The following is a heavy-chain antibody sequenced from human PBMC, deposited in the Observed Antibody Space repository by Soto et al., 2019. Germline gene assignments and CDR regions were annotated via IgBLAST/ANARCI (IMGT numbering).Heavy chain of an antibody. CDR1: GGSISSSSYY. V-gene: IGHV4-39*01. J-gene: IGHJ4*02. CDR3: ASLAHYYDSSGYSTYFDY. CDR2: IYYSGST. Sequence: SETLSLTCTVSGGSISSSSYYWGWIRQPPGKGLEWIGSIYYSGSTYYNPSLKSRVTISVDTSKNQFSLKLSSVTAADTAVYYCASLAHYYDSSGYSTYFDYWGQGTLVTVSS. D-gene: IGHD3-22*01.